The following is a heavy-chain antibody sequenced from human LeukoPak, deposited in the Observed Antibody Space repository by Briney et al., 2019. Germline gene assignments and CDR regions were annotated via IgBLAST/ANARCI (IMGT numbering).Heavy chain of an antibody. D-gene: IGHD3-22*01. CDR2: IYTSGST. V-gene: IGHV4-4*07. J-gene: IGHJ5*02. CDR3: ARDELRHYYDSSGYYSFNWFDP. CDR1: GGSISSYY. Sequence: SETLSLTCTVSGGSISSYYWSWIRQPAGKGLEWIGRIYTSGSTNYNPSLKSRVTMSVDTSKNQFSLKLSSVTAADTAVYYCARDELRHYYDSSGYYSFNWFDPWGQGTLATVSS.